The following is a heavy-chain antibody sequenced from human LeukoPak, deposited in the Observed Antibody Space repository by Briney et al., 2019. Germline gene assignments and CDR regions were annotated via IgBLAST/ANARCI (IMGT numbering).Heavy chain of an antibody. CDR3: ARFKGGTGFDY. CDR2: ISSSDKS. CDR1: GGSISTTDFD. Sequence: SETLSLSCAVSGGSISTTDFDWACIRQPPGQGLEWIATISSSDKSYYNPYLMSRVTISVDTSKNQFSLDVTSVTAADTGLFYCARFKGGTGFDYWGRGILVIVS. J-gene: IGHJ4*02. V-gene: IGHV4-39*01. D-gene: IGHD1-26*01.